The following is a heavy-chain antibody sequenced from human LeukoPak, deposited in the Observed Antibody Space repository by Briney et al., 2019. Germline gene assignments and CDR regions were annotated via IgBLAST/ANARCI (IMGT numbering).Heavy chain of an antibody. Sequence: GGSLRLSCAASGFTFDDYAMSWVRQAPGKGLEWVSGINWNGGSTGYADSVKGRFTISRDNAKNSLYLQMNSLRAEDTALYYCARDGGATAYFDYWGQGTLVTVSS. V-gene: IGHV3-20*04. CDR1: GFTFDDYA. CDR3: ARDGGATAYFDY. J-gene: IGHJ4*02. D-gene: IGHD1-26*01. CDR2: INWNGGST.